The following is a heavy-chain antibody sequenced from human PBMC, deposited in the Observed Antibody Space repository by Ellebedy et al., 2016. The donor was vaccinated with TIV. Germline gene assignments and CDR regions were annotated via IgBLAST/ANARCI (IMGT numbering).Heavy chain of an antibody. CDR2: IYTSGST. J-gene: IGHJ3*02. CDR1: GGSISSYY. V-gene: IGHV4-4*07. D-gene: IGHD3-22*01. CDR3: TRVNTYYHNSSGYSDGFDI. Sequence: MPGGSLRLSCSVSGGSISSYYWSWIRQPAGKGLEWIGRIYTSGSTNYNPSLKSRVTMSVDTSKNQFSLNLSSVTAADTAVYYCTRVNTYYHNSSGYSDGFDIWGQGTMVTVSS.